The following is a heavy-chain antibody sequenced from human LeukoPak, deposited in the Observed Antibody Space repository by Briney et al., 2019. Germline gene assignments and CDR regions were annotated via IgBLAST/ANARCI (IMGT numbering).Heavy chain of an antibody. CDR1: GFTFSSYS. CDR2: ISSSSSYI. V-gene: IGHV3-21*01. D-gene: IGHD3-3*01. CDR3: ARDPYDFWSGYYKGNDY. Sequence: GGSLRLSCAASGFTFSSYSMNWVRQAPGKGLEWVSSISSSSSYIYYADSVKGRFTISRDNAKNSLYLQMNCLRAEDTAVYYCARDPYDFWSGYYKGNDYWGQGTLVTVSS. J-gene: IGHJ4*02.